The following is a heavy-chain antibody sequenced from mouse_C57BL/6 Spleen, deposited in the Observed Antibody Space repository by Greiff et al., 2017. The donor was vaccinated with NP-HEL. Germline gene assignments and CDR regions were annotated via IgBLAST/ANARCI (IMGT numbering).Heavy chain of an antibody. D-gene: IGHD2-10*01. Sequence: EVMLVESGGGLVQPKGSLKLSCAASGFSFNTYAMNWVRQAPGKGLEWVARIRSKSNNYATYYADSVKDRFTISRDDSESMLYLQMNNLKTEDTAMYYCVRHRAYPGAMDYWGQGTSVTVSS. CDR2: IRSKSNNYAT. CDR1: GFSFNTYA. J-gene: IGHJ4*01. CDR3: VRHRAYPGAMDY. V-gene: IGHV10-1*01.